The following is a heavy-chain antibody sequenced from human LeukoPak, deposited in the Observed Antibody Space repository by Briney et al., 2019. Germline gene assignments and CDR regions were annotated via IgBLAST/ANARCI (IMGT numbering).Heavy chain of an antibody. Sequence: SVKVSCKASGGTFSSYAISWVRQAPGQGLEWMGGIIPIFGTANYAQKFQGRVTITTDESTSTAYMELRSLRSDDTAVYYCARALGNSGGYYHYYYGMDVWGQGTTVTVSS. CDR1: GGTFSSYA. CDR2: IIPIFGTA. D-gene: IGHD2-15*01. CDR3: ARALGNSGGYYHYYYGMDV. J-gene: IGHJ6*02. V-gene: IGHV1-69*05.